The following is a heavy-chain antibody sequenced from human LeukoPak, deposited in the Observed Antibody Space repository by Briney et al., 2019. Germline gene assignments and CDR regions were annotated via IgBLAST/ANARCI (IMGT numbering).Heavy chain of an antibody. CDR1: GFTFSSYA. CDR3: AKDRGIAGIGYCSSTSCKEAFDI. J-gene: IGHJ3*02. V-gene: IGHV3-23*01. CDR2: ISGSGGST. D-gene: IGHD2-2*01. Sequence: GGSLRLSCAASGFTFSSYAMSWVRQAPGKGLEWVSAISGSGGSTYYADSVKGRFTISRDNSKNTLYLQMNSLRAEDTAVYYCAKDRGIAGIGYCSSTSCKEAFDIWGQGTMVTVSS.